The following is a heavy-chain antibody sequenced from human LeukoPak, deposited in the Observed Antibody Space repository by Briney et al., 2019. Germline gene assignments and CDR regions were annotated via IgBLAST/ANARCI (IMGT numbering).Heavy chain of an antibody. J-gene: IGHJ6*04. CDR3: TRDALRYFDWSFSYYYYGMDV. CDR2: IRSKAYGGTT. Sequence: PGGSLRLSCTASGFTSGDYAMSWVRQAPGKGLEWVGFIRSKAYGGTTEYAASVKGRFTISRDDSKSIAYLQMNSLKTEDTAVYYCTRDALRYFDWSFSYYYYGMDVWGKGTTVTVSS. CDR1: GFTSGDYA. V-gene: IGHV3-49*04. D-gene: IGHD3-9*01.